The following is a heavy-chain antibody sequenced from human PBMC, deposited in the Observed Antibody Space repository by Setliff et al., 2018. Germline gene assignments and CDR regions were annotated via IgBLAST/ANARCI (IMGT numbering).Heavy chain of an antibody. CDR2: ISSNGGRK. CDR1: GFTFSSFA. D-gene: IGHD6-25*01. V-gene: IGHV3-64*04. CDR3: ARSPANGGHDAFDI. J-gene: IGHJ3*02. Sequence: PGGSLRLSCAASGFTFSSFAMYWVRQAPGKGLEYVSGISSNGGRKYYADSIKGRFTISRDNAKSSLYLQMNSLRAEDTAVFYCARSPANGGHDAFDIWGQGTMVTVSS.